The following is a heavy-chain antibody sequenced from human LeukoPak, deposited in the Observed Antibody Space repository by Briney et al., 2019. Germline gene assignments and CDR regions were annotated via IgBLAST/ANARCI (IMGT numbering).Heavy chain of an antibody. CDR3: AKDKRRWLQPYYFDY. V-gene: IGHV3-23*01. D-gene: IGHD5-24*01. Sequence: GGSLRLSCAASGFTFSSYAMSWVRQAPGKGVEWVSAISGSGGSTYYADSVKGRFTISRDNSKNTLYLQMNSLRAEDTAVYYCAKDKRRWLQPYYFDYWGQGTLVTVSS. CDR2: ISGSGGST. CDR1: GFTFSSYA. J-gene: IGHJ4*02.